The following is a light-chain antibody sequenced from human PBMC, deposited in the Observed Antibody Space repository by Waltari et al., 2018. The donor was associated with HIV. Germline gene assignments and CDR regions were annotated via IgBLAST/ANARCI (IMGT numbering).Light chain of an antibody. Sequence: SYELTQTPSVSVSPGQTATISCSRWALPKKYSSWYGQKPGQAPVLIIYKDIERPSGIPERISGSRSGTGVTLTISDVQAEDEGDYYCQSTDHDGTWVFGGGTKLTV. CDR3: QSTDHDGTWV. J-gene: IGLJ3*02. V-gene: IGLV3-25*03. CDR2: KDI. CDR1: ALPKKY.